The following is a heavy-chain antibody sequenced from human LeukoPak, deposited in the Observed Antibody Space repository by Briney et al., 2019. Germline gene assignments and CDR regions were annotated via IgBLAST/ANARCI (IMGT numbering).Heavy chain of an antibody. CDR1: GFTFRSNW. V-gene: IGHV3-74*01. CDR3: ARGAFHQYYFDY. Sequence: GGSLRLSCAASGFTFRSNWMHWVRQAPGKGLVWVSRINTDASRTNYADSVKGRFTISRDNAKNTLYLQMNSLRAEDTAVYYCARGAFHQYYFDYWGQGTLITVSS. D-gene: IGHD2/OR15-2a*01. J-gene: IGHJ4*02. CDR2: INTDASRT.